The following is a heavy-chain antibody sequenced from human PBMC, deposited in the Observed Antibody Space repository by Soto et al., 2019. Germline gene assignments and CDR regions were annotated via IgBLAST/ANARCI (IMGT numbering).Heavy chain of an antibody. Sequence: QVQLVESGGGVVQLGRSLRLSCAASGFTFSSYGMHWVRQAPGKGLEWVAVIWYDGSNKYYADSVKGRFTISRDNSKNTLYLQMNSLRAEDTAVYYCARDPNSSWRGGAFDIWGQGTMVTVSS. J-gene: IGHJ3*02. CDR2: IWYDGSNK. V-gene: IGHV3-33*01. CDR3: ARDPNSSWRGGAFDI. D-gene: IGHD6-13*01. CDR1: GFTFSSYG.